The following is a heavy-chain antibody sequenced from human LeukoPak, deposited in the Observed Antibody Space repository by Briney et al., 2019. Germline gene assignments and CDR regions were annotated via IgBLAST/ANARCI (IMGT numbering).Heavy chain of an antibody. CDR2: IYYSGST. CDR3: ARLATCVDAFDI. D-gene: IGHD1-26*01. V-gene: IGHV4-31*03. CDR1: GGSISSGGYY. J-gene: IGHJ3*02. Sequence: SETLSLTCTVSGGSISSGGYYWSWIRQHPGKGLEWIGYIYYSGSTYYNPSLKSRVTISVDTSKNQFSLKLSSVTAADTAVYYCARLATCVDAFDIWGQGTMVTVSS.